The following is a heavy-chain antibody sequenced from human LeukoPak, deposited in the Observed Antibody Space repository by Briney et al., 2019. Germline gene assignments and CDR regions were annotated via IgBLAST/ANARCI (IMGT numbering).Heavy chain of an antibody. J-gene: IGHJ4*02. CDR1: GFTFSSYS. V-gene: IGHV3-21*01. Sequence: PGGSLRLSCAASGFTFSSYSMNWVRQAPGKGLEWVSSISSSSSYIYYADSVKGRFTIPRDNAKNSLYLQMNSLRAEDTAVYYCARSSSGSYYIDYWGQGTLVTVSS. D-gene: IGHD1-26*01. CDR2: ISSSSSYI. CDR3: ARSSSGSYYIDY.